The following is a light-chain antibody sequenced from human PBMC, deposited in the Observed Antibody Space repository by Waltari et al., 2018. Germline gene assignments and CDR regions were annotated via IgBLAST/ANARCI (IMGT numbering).Light chain of an antibody. CDR3: QQYSSSVMYT. CDR2: GAS. J-gene: IGKJ2*01. CDR1: QSVGNNF. Sequence: IVLTQSPGTLSLSPGERATLSCRASQSVGNNFLAWYQQKPGQTPRLLIDGASSRATGIPDRFSGSGSGTDFILIISRLEPEDFGVYFCQQYSSSVMYTFGQGTKLEI. V-gene: IGKV3-20*01.